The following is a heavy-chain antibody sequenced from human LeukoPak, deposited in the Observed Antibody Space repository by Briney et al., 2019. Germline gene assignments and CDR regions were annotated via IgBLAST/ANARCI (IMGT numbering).Heavy chain of an antibody. D-gene: IGHD4-23*01. V-gene: IGHV3-74*01. Sequence: GGSLRLSCAASGFTFSSYWMHWVRQAPGKGLVWVSRTNSDGSSTSYADSVKGRFTISRDNAENTLYLQMNSLRAEDTAVYYCARIGGTRDYYYYGMDVWGQGTTVTVSS. CDR3: ARIGGTRDYYYYGMDV. J-gene: IGHJ6*02. CDR1: GFTFSSYW. CDR2: TNSDGSST.